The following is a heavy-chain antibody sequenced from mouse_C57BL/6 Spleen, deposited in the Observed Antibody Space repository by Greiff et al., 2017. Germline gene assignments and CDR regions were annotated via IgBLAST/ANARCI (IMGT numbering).Heavy chain of an antibody. CDR2: ILPGSGST. CDR3: AMGYGSSGAWFAY. Sequence: QVQLKQSGAELMKPGASVKLSCKATGYTFTGYWIEWVKQRPGHGLEWIGEILPGSGSTNYNQKFKGKDTLTVDKSSSTAYMQLSSLTSEDSAVYYCAMGYGSSGAWFAYWGQGTLVTVSA. D-gene: IGHD1-1*01. CDR1: GYTFTGYW. J-gene: IGHJ3*01. V-gene: IGHV1-9*01.